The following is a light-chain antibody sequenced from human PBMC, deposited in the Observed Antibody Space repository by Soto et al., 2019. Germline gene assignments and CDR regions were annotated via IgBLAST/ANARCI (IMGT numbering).Light chain of an antibody. CDR3: QLHAGP. Sequence: DTLSLSPGERATLSCRASQSVSSSFLAWYQQKPGQSPRLLIYGASSRATGIPDRFSGRGPGTDFTLTISRLEPEGFGVSFCQLHAGPFGGGTNV. CDR1: QSVSSSF. J-gene: IGKJ4*02. CDR2: GAS. V-gene: IGKV3-20*01.